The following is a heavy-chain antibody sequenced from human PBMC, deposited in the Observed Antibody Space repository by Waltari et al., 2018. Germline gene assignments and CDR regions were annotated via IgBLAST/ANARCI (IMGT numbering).Heavy chain of an antibody. CDR3: ALSGATHYYYGMDV. Sequence: QVTFKESGPALVNPTQTLTLTCTFSGFSLSPSGVRVSWIHQPPGKALEWLARIDWDDDEFYSTSLKTRLAISKDTSKNQVVLTMTNMDPVDTATYYCALSGATHYYYGMDVWGQGTTVTVSS. J-gene: IGHJ6*02. D-gene: IGHD1-26*01. V-gene: IGHV2-70*04. CDR2: IDWDDDE. CDR1: GFSLSPSGVR.